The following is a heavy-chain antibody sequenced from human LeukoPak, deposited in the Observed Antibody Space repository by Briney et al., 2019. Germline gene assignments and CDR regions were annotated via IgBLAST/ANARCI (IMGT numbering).Heavy chain of an antibody. CDR1: GGSISSYY. V-gene: IGHV4-4*07. Sequence: SETLSLTCTVSGGSISSYYWSWIRQPAGKGLEWIGRIYTSGSTNYNPSLKSRVTMSVDTSKNQFSLKLSSVTAADTAVYYCARELGCSSTSCPAWFDPWGQGTLVTVSS. CDR3: ARELGCSSTSCPAWFDP. D-gene: IGHD2-2*01. J-gene: IGHJ5*02. CDR2: IYTSGST.